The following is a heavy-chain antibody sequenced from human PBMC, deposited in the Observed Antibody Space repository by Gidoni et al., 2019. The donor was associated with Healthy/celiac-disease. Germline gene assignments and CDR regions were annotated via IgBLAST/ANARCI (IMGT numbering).Heavy chain of an antibody. J-gene: IGHJ4*02. CDR1: GFTFSSYS. V-gene: IGHV3-21*01. D-gene: IGHD6-6*01. Sequence: EVQLVESGGGLVKPGGSLRLSCAASGFTFSSYSMNCVRQAPGKGLEWVSVIISSSSYIYYADSVKGRFTISRDNAKNSLYLQMNSLRAEDTAVYYCAIDTQDARLFDYWGQGTLVTVSS. CDR3: AIDTQDARLFDY. CDR2: IISSSSYI.